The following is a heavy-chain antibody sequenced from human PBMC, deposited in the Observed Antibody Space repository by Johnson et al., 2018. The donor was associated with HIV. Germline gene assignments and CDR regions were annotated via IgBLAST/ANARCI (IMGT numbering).Heavy chain of an antibody. V-gene: IGHV3-23*04. CDR2: LTPSGGGT. CDR3: AKHLSTLVDAFDI. Sequence: VQLVESGGGLVQPGGSLRLSCAASGFTFSTYAMSWVRQAPGKGPEWVSALTPSGGGTYYADSVTGSFTISRDNSKNTLYLQLNSLRAEDTAVFYCAKHLSTLVDAFDIWGQGTMVTVSS. D-gene: IGHD2/OR15-2a*01. J-gene: IGHJ3*02. CDR1: GFTFSTYA.